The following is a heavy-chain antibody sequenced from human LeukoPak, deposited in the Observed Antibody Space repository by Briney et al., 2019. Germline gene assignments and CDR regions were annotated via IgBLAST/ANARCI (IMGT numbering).Heavy chain of an antibody. CDR1: GGSISSYY. D-gene: IGHD3-10*01. CDR2: IYYSGST. Sequence: SETLSLTCTVSGGSISSYYWSWIRQPPGKGLEWIGYIYYSGSTNYNPSLKSRVTISVDTSKNQFSLKLSSVTAADTAVYYCARSMVRGSLSYYFDYWGQGTLVTVSS. CDR3: ARSMVRGSLSYYFDY. V-gene: IGHV4-59*01. J-gene: IGHJ4*02.